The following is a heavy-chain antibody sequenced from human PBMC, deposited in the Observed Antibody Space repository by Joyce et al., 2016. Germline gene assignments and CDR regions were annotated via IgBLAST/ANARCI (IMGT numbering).Heavy chain of an antibody. CDR3: ARGPGNGDHNFDY. CDR1: GYTFTSYD. D-gene: IGHD1-1*01. CDR2: MNPYSGNT. V-gene: IGHV1-8*01. J-gene: IGHJ4*02. Sequence: QVQLVQSGAELKKPGASVKVACKTSGYTFTSYDINWVRQAAGQGFEWMGRMNPYSGNTGYAQKFQGRVSMTRNTSISAAYMELSNLKSEDTAVYYCARGPGNGDHNFDYWGQGTQVTVFS.